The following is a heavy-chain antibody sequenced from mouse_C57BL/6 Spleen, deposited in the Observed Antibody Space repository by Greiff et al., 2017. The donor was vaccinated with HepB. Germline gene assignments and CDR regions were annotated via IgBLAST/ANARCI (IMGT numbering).Heavy chain of an antibody. CDR1: GYSFTGYF. V-gene: IGHV1-20*01. Sequence: VQLKQSGPELVKPGDSVKISCKASGYSFTGYFMNWVMQSHGKSLEWIGRINPYNGDTFYNQKFKGKATLTVDKSSSTAHMELRSLTSEDSAVYYCARAYGSSYWYFDVWGTGTTVTVSS. D-gene: IGHD1-1*01. J-gene: IGHJ1*03. CDR2: INPYNGDT. CDR3: ARAYGSSYWYFDV.